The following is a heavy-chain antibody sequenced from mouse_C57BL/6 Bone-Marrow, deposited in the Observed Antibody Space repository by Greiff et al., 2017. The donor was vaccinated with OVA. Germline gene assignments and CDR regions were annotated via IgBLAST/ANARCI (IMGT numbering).Heavy chain of an antibody. CDR3: ARVHYGSSWYFDV. CDR1: GYSITSGYY. Sequence: EVQLQESGPGLVKPSQSLSLTCSVTGYSITSGYYWNWIRQFPGNKLEWMGYISYDGSNNYNPSLKNRISITRDTSKNQFFLKLNSVTTEDTATYDCARVHYGSSWYFDVWGTGTTVTVSS. V-gene: IGHV3-6*01. CDR2: ISYDGSN. J-gene: IGHJ1*03. D-gene: IGHD1-1*01.